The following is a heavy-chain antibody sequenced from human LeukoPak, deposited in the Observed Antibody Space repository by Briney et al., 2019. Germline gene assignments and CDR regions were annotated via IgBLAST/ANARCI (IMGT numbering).Heavy chain of an antibody. J-gene: IGHJ3*02. CDR2: IWYDGSNK. Sequence: GGSLRLSCAASGSTFSSYGMHWVRQAPGKGLEWVAVIWYDGSNKYYADSVKGRFTISRDNSKNTLYLQMNSLRAEDTAVYYCARALVVTDAFDIWGQGTMVTVSS. CDR3: ARALVVTDAFDI. CDR1: GSTFSSYG. V-gene: IGHV3-33*01. D-gene: IGHD2-21*02.